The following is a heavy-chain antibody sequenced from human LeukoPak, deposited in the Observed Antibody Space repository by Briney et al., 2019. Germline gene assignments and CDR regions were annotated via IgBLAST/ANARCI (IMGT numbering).Heavy chain of an antibody. D-gene: IGHD1-26*01. CDR3: ARGAKWAYYFDY. CDR2: IYGGGGT. J-gene: IGHJ4*02. CDR1: GFTVSSNY. Sequence: GGSLRLSCVGSGFTVSSNYMGWVRQAPGKGLEWVSTIYGGGGTYYADSVKGRFTISRDNAKDTLYLHMNSLTAEDTAVYYCARGAKWAYYFDYWGQGTLVTVSS. V-gene: IGHV3-53*01.